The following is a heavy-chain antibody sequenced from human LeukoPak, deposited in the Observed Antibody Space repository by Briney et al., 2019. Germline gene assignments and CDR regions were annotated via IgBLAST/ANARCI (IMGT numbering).Heavy chain of an antibody. CDR1: GYTFTNFG. J-gene: IGHJ4*02. CDR2: TSAYNGNT. D-gene: IGHD4-17*01. CDR3: ARDRDYGDYNTQDLFVY. Sequence: ALVKVSCKPSGYTFTNFGISWVRQAPGQGLEWMGWTSAYNGNTNYAQRLQGRVTMTTDTSTSTAYMELRSLRSDDTAVYYCARDRDYGDYNTQDLFVYWGQGTLVTVSS. V-gene: IGHV1-18*01.